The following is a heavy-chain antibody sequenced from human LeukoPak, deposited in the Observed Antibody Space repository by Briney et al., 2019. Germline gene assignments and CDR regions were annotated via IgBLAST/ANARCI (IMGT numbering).Heavy chain of an antibody. CDR1: GFTFSSYS. J-gene: IGHJ4*02. V-gene: IGHV3-21*01. CDR3: ARDYYGSGSCLY. Sequence: GGSLRLSCAASGFTFSSYSMNWVRQAPGKGLEWVSSISSSSSYIYYADSVKGRFTISRDNAKSSLYLQMNSLRAEDTAVYYCARDYYGSGSCLYWGQGTLVTVSS. D-gene: IGHD3-10*01. CDR2: ISSSSSYI.